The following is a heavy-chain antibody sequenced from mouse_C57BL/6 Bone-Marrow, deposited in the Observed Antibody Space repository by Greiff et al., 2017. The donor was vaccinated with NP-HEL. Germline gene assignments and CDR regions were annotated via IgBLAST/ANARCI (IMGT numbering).Heavy chain of an antibody. Sequence: VQLQQSGPELVKPGASVKISCKASGYTFTDYYMNWVKQSHGKSLEWIGDINPNNGGTSYNQKFKGKATLTVDKSSSTAYMELRSLTSEDSAVYYCARRGRGINFDYWGQGTTLTVSS. J-gene: IGHJ2*01. D-gene: IGHD1-3*01. CDR3: ARRGRGINFDY. CDR1: GYTFTDYY. CDR2: INPNNGGT. V-gene: IGHV1-26*01.